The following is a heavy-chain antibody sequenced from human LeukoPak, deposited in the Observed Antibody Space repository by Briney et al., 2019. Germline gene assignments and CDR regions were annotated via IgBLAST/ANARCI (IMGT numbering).Heavy chain of an antibody. CDR1: GGSFSGYY. V-gene: IGHV4-34*01. Sequence: SETLSLTCAVSGGSFSGYYWTWIRQPPGKGLEWIGEINHSGNANYNPSLKSRVTISLDMSENHFSLKLTSVTAADTAVYYCARRKLEPNWFDPWGQGTLVTVSS. CDR3: ARRKLEPNWFDP. D-gene: IGHD1-1*01. J-gene: IGHJ5*02. CDR2: INHSGNA.